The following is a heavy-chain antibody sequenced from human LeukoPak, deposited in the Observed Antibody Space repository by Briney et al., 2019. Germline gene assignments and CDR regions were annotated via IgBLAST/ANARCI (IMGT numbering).Heavy chain of an antibody. V-gene: IGHV4-59*01. CDR2: IYYSGST. Sequence: SETLSLTCTVSGGSISSYYWSWLRQPPGKGLEWIGYIYYSGSTNYNPSLKGRVTISVDTSKNQFSLKLSSVTAADTAVYYCARGIVVVTAANFDYWGQGTLVTVSS. J-gene: IGHJ4*02. D-gene: IGHD2-21*02. CDR3: ARGIVVVTAANFDY. CDR1: GGSISSYY.